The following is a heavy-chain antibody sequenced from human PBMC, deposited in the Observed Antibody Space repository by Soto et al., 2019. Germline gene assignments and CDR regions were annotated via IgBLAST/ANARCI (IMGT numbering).Heavy chain of an antibody. CDR1: GGSISSSSYY. CDR2: IYYSGST. V-gene: IGHV4-39*01. D-gene: IGHD3-10*01. CDR3: ERRQGDYYGSGSHVDY. Sequence: QLQLQESGPGLVKPSETLSLTCTVSGGSISSSSYYWRWIRQPPGKGLEWIGSIYYSGSTYYNPSLKSRVTISVDTSKNQFSLKLSSVTAADTAVYYCERRQGDYYGSGSHVDYWGQGTLVTVSS. J-gene: IGHJ4*02.